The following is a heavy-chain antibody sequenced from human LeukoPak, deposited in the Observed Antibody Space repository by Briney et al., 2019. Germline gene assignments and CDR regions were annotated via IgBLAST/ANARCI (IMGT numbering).Heavy chain of an antibody. CDR1: GFTFSSYS. CDR2: ISSSSSTI. D-gene: IGHD2-15*01. Sequence: GGSLRLSCAASGFTFSSYSMLWVRQAPGKGLEWVSYISSSSSTIYYADSVKGRFTISRDNAKNSLYLQMNTLRAEDTAVYYCARRGARYSPHPFDYWGQGTLVTVSS. J-gene: IGHJ4*02. CDR3: ARRGARYSPHPFDY. V-gene: IGHV3-48*01.